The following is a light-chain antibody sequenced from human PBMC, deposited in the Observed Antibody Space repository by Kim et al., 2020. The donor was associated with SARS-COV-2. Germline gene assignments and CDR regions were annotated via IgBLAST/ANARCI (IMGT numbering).Light chain of an antibody. CDR2: QDS. CDR1: KLGDKY. J-gene: IGLJ2*01. Sequence: SYELTQPPSVSVSPGETASITCSGDKLGDKYACWYQQKPGQSHVLVIYQDSKRTSGIPERFSGSNSGNTATLTISGTQGMDEADYYCQTWDSSTVVFGGGNQLTVL. V-gene: IGLV3-1*01. CDR3: QTWDSSTVV.